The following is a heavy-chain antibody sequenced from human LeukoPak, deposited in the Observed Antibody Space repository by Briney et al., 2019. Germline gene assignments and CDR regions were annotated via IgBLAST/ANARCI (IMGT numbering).Heavy chain of an antibody. CDR2: TYRTSKWFS. CDR1: GDSVSSNRAA. CDR3: ARDMYYYDSSGYYYYFDY. D-gene: IGHD3-22*01. J-gene: IGHJ4*02. Sequence: SQTLSLTCAISGDSVSSNRAAWSWIRQSPSRGLEWLGRTYRTSKWFSEYPVSLKSRITINPDTSKNQFSLHLNSVSPEDTAVYYCARDMYYYDSSGYYYYFDYWGQGTLVTVSS. V-gene: IGHV6-1*01.